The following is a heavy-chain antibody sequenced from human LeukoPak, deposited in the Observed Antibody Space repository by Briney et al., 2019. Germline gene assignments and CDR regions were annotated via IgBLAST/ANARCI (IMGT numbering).Heavy chain of an antibody. V-gene: IGHV5-51*01. D-gene: IGHD3-10*01. J-gene: IGHJ5*02. CDR2: IYPGDSDT. CDR1: GYSFTSYW. Sequence: GESLKISCKGSGYSFTSYWIGWVRQMPGKGLEWMGIIYPGDSDTRYSPSFQGQVTISADKSISTAYLQWNSLKASDTAMYYCARRLIDQQIGEWFDPWGQGTLVTVSS. CDR3: ARRLIDQQIGEWFDP.